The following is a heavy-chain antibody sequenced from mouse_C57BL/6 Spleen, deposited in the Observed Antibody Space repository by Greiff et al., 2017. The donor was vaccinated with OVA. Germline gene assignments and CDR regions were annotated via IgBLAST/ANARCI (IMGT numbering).Heavy chain of an antibody. CDR2: IYWDDDK. CDR1: GFSLSTSGMG. CDR3: ARERGMAYAMDY. V-gene: IGHV8-12*01. Sequence: QVTLKVCGPGILQSSQTLSLTCSFSGFSLSTSGMGVSWIRQPSGKGLEWLAHIYWDDDKRYNPSLKSRLTISQDTSRNQVFHKITRVDTADTAKYYCARERGMAYAMDYWGQGTSVTGSS. D-gene: IGHD2-3*01. J-gene: IGHJ4*01.